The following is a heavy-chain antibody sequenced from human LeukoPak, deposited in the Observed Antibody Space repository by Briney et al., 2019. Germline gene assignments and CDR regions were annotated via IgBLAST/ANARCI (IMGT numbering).Heavy chain of an antibody. V-gene: IGHV5-51*01. D-gene: IGHD4-11*01. J-gene: IGHJ4*02. CDR2: IYPGDSDT. CDR3: ARHRGLYSNSPIDY. CDR1: GYSFTSYW. Sequence: PGESRKISCKGSGYSFTSYWIGWVRQMSGKGLEWLGIIYPGDSDTRYSPSFQAQVTISADKSISTAYLQWSSLKASDTAMYYCARHRGLYSNSPIDYWGQGTLVTVSS.